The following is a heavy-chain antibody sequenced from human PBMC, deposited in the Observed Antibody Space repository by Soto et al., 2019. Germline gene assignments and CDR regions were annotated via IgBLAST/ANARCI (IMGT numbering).Heavy chain of an antibody. V-gene: IGHV1-69*13. Sequence: SVQVSCKASGGTFSTGSVSWVRQAPGQGLEWMGGIMPFFRTTNYAQKFQGRVSLTADESTSTAYMEMSSLQSEDTALYYCATGGHYPKVSSYYGMDVWGHGTTVTVSS. CDR2: IMPFFRTT. CDR3: ATGGHYPKVSSYYGMDV. CDR1: GGTFSTGS. D-gene: IGHD3-10*01. J-gene: IGHJ6*02.